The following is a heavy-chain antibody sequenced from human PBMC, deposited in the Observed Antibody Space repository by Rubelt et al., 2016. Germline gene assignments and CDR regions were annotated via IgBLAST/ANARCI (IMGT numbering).Heavy chain of an antibody. V-gene: IGHV3-30*18. CDR1: GFTFSSYG. Sequence: GFTFSSYGMHWVRQAPGKGLEWVAVISYDGSNKYYADSVKGRFTISRDNSKNTLYLQMNSLRAEDTAVYYYAKDPWHPRVGSGSYRDTKNYYYYYGMDVWGQGTTVTVSS. CDR2: ISYDGSNK. D-gene: IGHD3-10*01. CDR3: AKDPWHPRVGSGSYRDTKNYYYYYGMDV. J-gene: IGHJ6*02.